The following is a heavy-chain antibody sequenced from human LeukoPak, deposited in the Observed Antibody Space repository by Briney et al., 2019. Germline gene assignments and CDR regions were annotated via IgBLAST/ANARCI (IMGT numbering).Heavy chain of an antibody. CDR3: ARYSEVYYYVDV. J-gene: IGHJ6*03. Sequence: GGSLRLSCAASGFKFETYNFNWVRQAPGKGLEWVATIRSYSSYIHYGDSVKGRFTISRDDAKNSLYLQRNRLRAEDTAVYFCARYSEVYYYVDVWGTGTTVTVSS. V-gene: IGHV3-21*01. CDR2: IRSYSSYI. CDR1: GFKFETYN. D-gene: IGHD2-21*01.